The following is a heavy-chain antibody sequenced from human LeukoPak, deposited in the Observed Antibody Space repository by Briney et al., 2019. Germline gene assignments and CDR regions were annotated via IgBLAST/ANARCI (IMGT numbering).Heavy chain of an antibody. CDR1: GFTFSSYA. Sequence: PGRSLRLSCAASGFTFSSYAMHWVRQAPGKGLEWVAVISYDGSNKYYADSVKGRFTISRDNSKNTLYLQMNSLRAEDTAVYYCARAPYDFWSGSSDYYYMDVWGKGTTVTVSS. CDR3: ARAPYDFWSGSSDYYYMDV. CDR2: ISYDGSNK. D-gene: IGHD3-3*01. J-gene: IGHJ6*03. V-gene: IGHV3-30*04.